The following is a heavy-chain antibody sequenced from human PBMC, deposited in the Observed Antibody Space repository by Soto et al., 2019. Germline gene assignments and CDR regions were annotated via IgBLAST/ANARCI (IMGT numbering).Heavy chain of an antibody. V-gene: IGHV4-31*03. Sequence: QVQLQASGPGLVKPSQTLSLTCTVSGGSISRGGYYWSWIRQPPGNGLEWIGYIYYSGSTYYTPSLKSRVTISGDTAKNQVSLKLSSVTAADTAVYYCARNSVVVVTAIDYWGQGTLVTVSS. J-gene: IGHJ4*02. CDR2: IYYSGST. CDR3: ARNSVVVVTAIDY. D-gene: IGHD2-21*02. CDR1: GGSISRGGYY.